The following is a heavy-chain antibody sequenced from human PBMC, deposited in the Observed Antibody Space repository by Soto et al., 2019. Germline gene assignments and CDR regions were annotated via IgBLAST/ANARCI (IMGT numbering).Heavy chain of an antibody. CDR1: GYSFTSYW. V-gene: IGHV5-10-1*01. CDR3: ATTPLSAAGTDHDWFDP. J-gene: IGHJ5*02. D-gene: IGHD6-13*01. Sequence: PGESLKISCKGSGYSFTSYWTSWVRQMPGKGLEWMGRIDPSDSYTNYSPSFQGHVTISADKSISTAYLQWSSLKASDTAMYYCATTPLSAAGTDHDWFDPWSQGTLVTVSS. CDR2: IDPSDSYT.